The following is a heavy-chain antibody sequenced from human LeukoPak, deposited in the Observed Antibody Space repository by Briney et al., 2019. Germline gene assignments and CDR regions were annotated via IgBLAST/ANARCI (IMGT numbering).Heavy chain of an antibody. Sequence: GGSLRLSCAASGFTFSSYSMNWVRQAPGKGLEWVSSISSSSSYIYYADSVKGRFTISRDNAKDSLYLQMNSLRAEDTAVYYCARDPLMKQWLVGWFDPWGQGTLVTVSS. CDR3: ARDPLMKQWLVGWFDP. V-gene: IGHV3-21*01. CDR2: ISSSSSYI. D-gene: IGHD6-19*01. CDR1: GFTFSSYS. J-gene: IGHJ5*02.